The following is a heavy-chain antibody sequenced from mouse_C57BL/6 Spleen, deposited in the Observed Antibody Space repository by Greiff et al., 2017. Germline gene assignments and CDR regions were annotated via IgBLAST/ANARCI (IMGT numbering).Heavy chain of an antibody. Sequence: VQGVESGPGLVAPSQSLSITCTVSGFSLTSYAISWVRQPPGKGLEWLGVIWTGGGTNYNSALKSRLSISKDNSKSQVFLKMNSLQTDDTARYYCARNGDYYGSSFAWFAYWGQGTLVTVSA. CDR3: ARNGDYYGSSFAWFAY. CDR1: GFSLTSYA. V-gene: IGHV2-9-1*01. CDR2: IWTGGGT. J-gene: IGHJ3*01. D-gene: IGHD1-1*01.